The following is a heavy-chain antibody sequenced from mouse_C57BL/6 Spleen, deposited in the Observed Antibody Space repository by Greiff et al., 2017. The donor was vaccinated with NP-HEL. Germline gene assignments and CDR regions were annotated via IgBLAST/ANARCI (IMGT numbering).Heavy chain of an antibody. CDR1: GYTFTSYW. J-gene: IGHJ1*03. D-gene: IGHD3-3*01. Sequence: QVQLQQPGAELVRPGSSVKLSCKASGYTFTSYWMDWVKQRPGQGLEWIGNIYPSDSETHYNQKFKDKATLTVDKSSSTAYMQLSSLTSEDSAVYYCAREGDSYWYFDVWGTGTTVTVSS. CDR2: IYPSDSET. CDR3: AREGDSYWYFDV. V-gene: IGHV1-61*01.